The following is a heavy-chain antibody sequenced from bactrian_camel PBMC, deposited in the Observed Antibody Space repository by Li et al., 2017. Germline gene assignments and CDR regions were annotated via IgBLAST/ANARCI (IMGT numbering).Heavy chain of an antibody. D-gene: IGHD1*01. Sequence: VQLVESGGDLVQPGGSLRLSCAASGFGFSSYAMSWVRQAPGKERGGVAVIVSGDGSTTYADSVKGRFTISKDNAKNTLYLQMNRLKPEDTAMYYCAAAELYLDGRCPLPDIGYWGQGTQVTVS. CDR3: AAAELYLDGRCPLPDIGY. J-gene: IGHJ6*01. V-gene: IGHV3S42*01. CDR1: GFGFSSYA. CDR2: IVSGDGST.